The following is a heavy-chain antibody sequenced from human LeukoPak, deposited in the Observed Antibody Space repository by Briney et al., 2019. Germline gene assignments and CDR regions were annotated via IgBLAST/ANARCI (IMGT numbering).Heavy chain of an antibody. CDR1: GFTFSSYW. V-gene: IGHV3-74*01. Sequence: RGSLRLSCAASGFTFSSYWMHWVRQAPGKGLVWVSRINSDGSSTSYADSVKGRFTISRDNAKNTLYLQMNSLRAEDTAVYYCARGRALYDILTLGYWGQGTLVTVSS. CDR2: INSDGSST. CDR3: ARGRALYDILTLGY. J-gene: IGHJ4*02. D-gene: IGHD3-9*01.